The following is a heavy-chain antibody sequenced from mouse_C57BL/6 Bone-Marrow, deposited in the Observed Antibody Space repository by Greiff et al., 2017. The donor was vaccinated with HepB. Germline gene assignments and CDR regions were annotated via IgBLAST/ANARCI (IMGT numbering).Heavy chain of an antibody. D-gene: IGHD2-3*01. V-gene: IGHV1-19*01. CDR2: INPYNGGT. Sequence: EVQLVESGPVLVKPGASVKMSCKASGYTFTDYYMNWVKQSHGKSLEWIGVINPYNGGTSYNQKFKGKATLTVDKSSSTAYMELNSLTSEDSAVYYCAREGDGYYWGQGTTLTVSS. CDR3: AREGDGYY. CDR1: GYTFTDYY. J-gene: IGHJ2*01.